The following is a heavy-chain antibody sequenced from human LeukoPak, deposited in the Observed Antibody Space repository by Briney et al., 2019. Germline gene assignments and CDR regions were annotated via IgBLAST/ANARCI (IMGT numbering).Heavy chain of an antibody. CDR2: IYYTGST. D-gene: IGHD3-3*01. CDR1: GVSISSSSYY. V-gene: IGHV4-39*07. CDR3: ARALRFLEWFSSGPKRYYFDY. J-gene: IGHJ4*01. Sequence: SETLSLTCTVSGVSISSSSYYWGWIRQPPGKGLEWIGRIYYTGSTYYNPSLKSRVTTSVDTSKNLFSLKLSSVTAADTAVYYCARALRFLEWFSSGPKRYYFDYWGQEPWSPSPQ.